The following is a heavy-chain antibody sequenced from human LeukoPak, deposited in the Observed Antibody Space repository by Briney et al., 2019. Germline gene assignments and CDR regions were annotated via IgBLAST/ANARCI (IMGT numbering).Heavy chain of an antibody. V-gene: IGHV3-23*01. CDR1: GFSFSSDA. J-gene: IGHJ5*02. D-gene: IGHD2-21*01. CDR2: IIGSGGST. CDR3: AKVRHCVDR. Sequence: RPGGSLSLSCAASGFSFSSDAMRCGSQHPRGGLEWGSAIIGSGGSTYYTQSLKGRFTISGDTSKNRLYLQMTRLTAADTAVYYCAKVRHCVDRWGQGTLVSVCS.